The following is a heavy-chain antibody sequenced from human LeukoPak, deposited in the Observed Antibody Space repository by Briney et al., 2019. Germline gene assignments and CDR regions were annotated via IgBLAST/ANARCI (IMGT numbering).Heavy chain of an antibody. V-gene: IGHV1-18*01. Sequence: ASVKVSCKASGYTFTSYGISWVRQAPGQGLEWMGWISAYNGNTNYAQKLQGRVTMTTDTSTSTAYMELRSLRSDDTAVYYYCITGTSYNPIDYWGQGTLVTVSS. CDR3: CITGTSYNPIDY. CDR2: ISAYNGNT. J-gene: IGHJ4*02. D-gene: IGHD1-7*01. CDR1: GYTFTSYG.